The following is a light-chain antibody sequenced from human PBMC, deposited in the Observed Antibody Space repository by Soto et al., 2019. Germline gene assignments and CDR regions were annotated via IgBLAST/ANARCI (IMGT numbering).Light chain of an antibody. CDR3: RQRSNWPPLT. CDR1: QSLSSSY. Sequence: EIVLTQSPGTLSLSPGERGTLSCRANQSLSSSYLAWYQQKPGQAPRLLMYDASSRATGIPDRFSGSGSGTDFTLTISSLEPEDFAVYYCRQRSNWPPLTFGGGTKVDIK. CDR2: DAS. J-gene: IGKJ4*01. V-gene: IGKV3D-20*02.